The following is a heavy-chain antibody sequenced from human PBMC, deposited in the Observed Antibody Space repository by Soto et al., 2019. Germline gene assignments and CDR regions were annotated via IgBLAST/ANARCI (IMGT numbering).Heavy chain of an antibody. J-gene: IGHJ4*02. D-gene: IGHD6-19*01. CDR1: GFTFSDYA. CDR3: XXXXRQWLVTSDFNY. Sequence: VQLVESGGGVVQPGRSLRLSCAASGFTFSDYAMHWVRQAPGKGLEWVAVVSHDGRNTHYADSVKGRFTISRDSSKNTVSLEMTSLRAEXXAXXXXXXXXRQWLVTSDFNYWGQGALVTVSS. CDR2: VSHDGRNT. V-gene: IGHV3-30*03.